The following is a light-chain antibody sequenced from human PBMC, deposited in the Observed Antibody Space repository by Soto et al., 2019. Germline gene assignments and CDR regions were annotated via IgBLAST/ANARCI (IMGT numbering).Light chain of an antibody. CDR2: GAS. CDR1: QSVTSTY. J-gene: IGKJ1*01. CDR3: QQYTGLPRT. V-gene: IGKV3-20*01. Sequence: EIVLTQSPGTLSLSPGERATLSCRASQSVTSTYLAWYQQKPGQAPRLLIYGASTRVTGIPDRFSGSGSGTDFTLTISRLEPEDFAVYYCQQYTGLPRTFGQGTKVDIK.